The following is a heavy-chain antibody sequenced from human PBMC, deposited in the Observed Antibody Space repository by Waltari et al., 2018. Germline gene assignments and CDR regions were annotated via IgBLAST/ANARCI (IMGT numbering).Heavy chain of an antibody. J-gene: IGHJ3*02. V-gene: IGHV4-34*01. D-gene: IGHD2-2*01. CDR3: ARVTSAALNAFDI. CDR1: GGSFSGYY. Sequence: QVQLQQWGAGLLKPSETLSLTCAVYGGSFSGYYWSWIRQPPGKGLEWIGEINHSGSTNYNPSLKSRVTISVDTSKNQFSLKLSSVTAADTAVYYCARVTSAALNAFDIWGQGTMVTVSS. CDR2: INHSGST.